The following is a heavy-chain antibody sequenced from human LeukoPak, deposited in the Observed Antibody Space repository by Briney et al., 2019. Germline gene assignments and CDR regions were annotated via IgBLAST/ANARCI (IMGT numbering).Heavy chain of an antibody. CDR3: ARDRTAGGYFDWHNYGMDV. V-gene: IGHV1-18*04. J-gene: IGHJ6*04. Sequence: ASVKVSCKASGYTFTSYGISWVRQAPGQGLEWMGWISAYNGNTNYAQKLQGRATMTTDTSTSTAYMELRSLRSDDTAVYYCARDRTAGGYFDWHNYGMDVWGKGTTVTVSS. CDR1: GYTFTSYG. D-gene: IGHD3-9*01. CDR2: ISAYNGNT.